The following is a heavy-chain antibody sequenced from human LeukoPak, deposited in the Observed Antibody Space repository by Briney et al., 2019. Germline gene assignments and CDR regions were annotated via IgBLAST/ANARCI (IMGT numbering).Heavy chain of an antibody. V-gene: IGHV4-39*01. Sequence: SETLSLTCTVSGGSISSSSYYWGWIRQPPGKGLEWIGSIYYSGSTYYNPSLKSRVTISVDTSKNQFSLQLSSVTAADTAVYYCASRHLRTKGAFDIWGQGTMVTVSS. CDR2: IYYSGST. CDR1: GGSISSSSYY. D-gene: IGHD3-16*01. J-gene: IGHJ3*02. CDR3: ASRHLRTKGAFDI.